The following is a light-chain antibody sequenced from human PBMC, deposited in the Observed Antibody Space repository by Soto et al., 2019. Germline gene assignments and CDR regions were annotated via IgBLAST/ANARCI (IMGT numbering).Light chain of an antibody. CDR1: QSIDNW. J-gene: IGKJ1*01. CDR2: DVS. Sequence: DIQMTQSPSTLSANVGDRVTITCRASQSIDNWLAWYQQKPGKAPKLQIYDVSSLERGVPSRFSGSGSGTEFTPTISSLQPDDFATYYCQHYDGSSPITFGQGTKVEIK. CDR3: QHYDGSSPIT. V-gene: IGKV1-5*01.